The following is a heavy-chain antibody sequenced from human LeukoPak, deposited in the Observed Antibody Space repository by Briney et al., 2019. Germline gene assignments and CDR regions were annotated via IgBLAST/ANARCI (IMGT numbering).Heavy chain of an antibody. CDR1: GFTFSSYA. CDR2: ISGSGGST. Sequence: GGSLRLSCAASGFTFSSYAMSWARQAPGKGLEWVSAISGSGGSTYYADAVKGRFTISRDNSKNAVFLQMNSLRAEDTAVYYCAKQPDYMDVWGKGTTVTVSS. V-gene: IGHV3-23*01. J-gene: IGHJ6*03. CDR3: AKQPDYMDV.